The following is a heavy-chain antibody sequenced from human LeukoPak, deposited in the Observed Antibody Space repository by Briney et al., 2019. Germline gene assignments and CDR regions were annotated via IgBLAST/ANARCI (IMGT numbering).Heavy chain of an antibody. V-gene: IGHV4-34*01. J-gene: IGHJ4*02. D-gene: IGHD6-19*01. Sequence: SETLSLTCAVYGGSFSGYYWSWIRPPPGKGLEWIGEINHSGSTNYNPSLKSRVTISVDTSKNQFSLKLSSVTAADTAVYYCAHRGLYSSGSTYYFDYWGQGTLVTVSS. CDR3: AHRGLYSSGSTYYFDY. CDR2: INHSGST. CDR1: GGSFSGYY.